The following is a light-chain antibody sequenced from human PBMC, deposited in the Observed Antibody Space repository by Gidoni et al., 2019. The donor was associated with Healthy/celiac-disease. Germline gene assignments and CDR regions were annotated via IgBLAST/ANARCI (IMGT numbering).Light chain of an antibody. Sequence: DIVFTHSPATLSFSPVERATLSCRSSQSVSSYLAWYQQKPGQAPRLLIYDAYNRATGIPARFSGSGSGTDFTLTISSLEPEDFEVYYCQQRSNWTGLTFGGGTKVEIK. J-gene: IGKJ4*01. CDR3: QQRSNWTGLT. CDR2: DAY. V-gene: IGKV3-11*01. CDR1: QSVSSY.